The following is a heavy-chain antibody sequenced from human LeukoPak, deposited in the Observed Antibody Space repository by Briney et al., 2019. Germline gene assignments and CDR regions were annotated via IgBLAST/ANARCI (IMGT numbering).Heavy chain of an antibody. Sequence: GGSLRLSCAASRFTFNTYAVNWVRQAPGKGLEWVGFIRGKGHGGTTEYAASVNGRFSISRDESKSIAYLQMNSLKTEDTAVYYCTRDSEYHDFWRGLYGMDVWGQGTTVTVSS. CDR3: TRDSEYHDFWRGLYGMDV. J-gene: IGHJ6*02. CDR2: IRGKGHGGTT. D-gene: IGHD3-3*01. V-gene: IGHV3-49*04. CDR1: RFTFNTYA.